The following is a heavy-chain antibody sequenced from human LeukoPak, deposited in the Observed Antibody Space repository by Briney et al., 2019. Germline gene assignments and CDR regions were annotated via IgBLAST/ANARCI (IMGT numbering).Heavy chain of an antibody. Sequence: GGSLRLSCAASGFTFSSYSMNWVRQAPGKGLEWVSSISSSSSYIYYADSVKGRFTISRDNAKNSLYLQMNSLRAEDTAVYYCARVHIKSLVSSVGIWGQGTLVTVSS. CDR1: GFTFSSYS. D-gene: IGHD6-19*01. V-gene: IGHV3-21*01. CDR3: ARVHIKSLVSSVGI. CDR2: ISSSSSYI. J-gene: IGHJ4*02.